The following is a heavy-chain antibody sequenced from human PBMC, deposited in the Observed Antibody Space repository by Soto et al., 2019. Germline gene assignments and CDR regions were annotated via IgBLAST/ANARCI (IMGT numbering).Heavy chain of an antibody. CDR3: ARGGALSTSWYWGDGLDS. Sequence: QVQLEQSGSEVKKSGSSVKVSCKASGYSFSSHAITWVRQAPGQGLEWMGGIIPVFGTPSYAQKFQGRVTISADKSTNTSYLALRSLRSEDTAVYYCARGGALSTSWYWGDGLDSWGQGTQVTVSS. CDR2: IIPVFGTP. J-gene: IGHJ4*02. D-gene: IGHD6-13*01. V-gene: IGHV1-69*06. CDR1: GYSFSSHA.